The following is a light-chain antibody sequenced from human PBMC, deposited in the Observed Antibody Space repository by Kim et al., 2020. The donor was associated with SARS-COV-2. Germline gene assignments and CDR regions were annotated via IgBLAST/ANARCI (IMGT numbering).Light chain of an antibody. CDR3: QQYYNWPRT. V-gene: IGKV3-15*01. CDR2: GAS. Sequence: VSPGERVTLSCRASQTVSSSLAWYQQTPGQAPRLLIYGASARATGTPARFSGSASGTEFTLTINSLQSEDFAVYYCQQYYNWPRTFGQGTKVEIK. CDR1: QTVSSS. J-gene: IGKJ1*01.